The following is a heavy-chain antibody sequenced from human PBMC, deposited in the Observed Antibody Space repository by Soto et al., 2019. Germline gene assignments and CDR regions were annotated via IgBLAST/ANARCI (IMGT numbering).Heavy chain of an antibody. Sequence: VKVSCKASGGTFSSYAISWVRQAPGQGLEWMGGIIPIFGTADYAQKFQGRVTITADESTSTAYMELSSLRSEDTAVYYCASHYDSSGYYYRGLDYWGLGTLVTVSS. CDR3: ASHYDSSGYYYRGLDY. CDR1: GGTFSSYA. CDR2: IIPIFGTA. D-gene: IGHD3-22*01. J-gene: IGHJ4*02. V-gene: IGHV1-69*01.